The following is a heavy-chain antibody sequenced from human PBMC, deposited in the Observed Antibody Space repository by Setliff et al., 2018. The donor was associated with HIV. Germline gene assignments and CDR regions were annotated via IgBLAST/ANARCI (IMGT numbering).Heavy chain of an antibody. V-gene: IGHV4-4*09. J-gene: IGHJ4*02. D-gene: IGHD2-8*02. CDR1: GGSISSYY. CDR3: ARISSRTASSGILFDH. Sequence: SETLSLTCTVSGGSISSYYWSWIRQPPGKGLEWIGYIYKTGTTRYSPSLESRVTISIDTSRNHFSLNLKSVTAADTAIYYCARISSRTASSGILFDHWGQGTLVTVSS. CDR2: IYKTGTT.